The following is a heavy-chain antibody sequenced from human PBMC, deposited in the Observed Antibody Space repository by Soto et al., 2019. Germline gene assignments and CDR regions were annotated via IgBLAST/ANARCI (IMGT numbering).Heavy chain of an antibody. CDR1: GFTFSAYH. CDR3: ARGYCGGGGCYLRRDAFDV. Sequence: EVQLVESGGGLVMPGGSLRLSCAASGFTFSAYHMTWVRQAPGKGLEWVSSINPTSSHIYYADSVRGRFTISRDDSKNSVSLQMNSLRTEDAALYYCARGYCGGGGCYLRRDAFDVWCQGTMVTVSS. D-gene: IGHD2-15*01. V-gene: IGHV3-21*01. CDR2: INPTSSHI. J-gene: IGHJ3*01.